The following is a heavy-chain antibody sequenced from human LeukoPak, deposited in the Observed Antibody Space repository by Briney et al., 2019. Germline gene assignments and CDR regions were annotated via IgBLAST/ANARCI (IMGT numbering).Heavy chain of an antibody. J-gene: IGHJ5*02. V-gene: IGHV4-39*07. CDR1: GGSISSSSYY. CDR3: ARALGGNSVWLWFDP. CDR2: IYYSGST. D-gene: IGHD4-23*01. Sequence: SETLSLTCTVSGGSISSSSYYWGWIRQPPGKGLEWIGSIYYSGSTYYNPSLKSRVTISVDTSKNQFSLKLSSVTAADTAVYYCARALGGNSVWLWFDPWGQGTLVTVSS.